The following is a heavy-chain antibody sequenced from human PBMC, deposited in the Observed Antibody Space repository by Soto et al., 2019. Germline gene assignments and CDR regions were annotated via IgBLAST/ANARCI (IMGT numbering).Heavy chain of an antibody. CDR3: AKGRGEGKVLDF. D-gene: IGHD3-16*01. J-gene: IGHJ6*03. CDR2: ISSSSSYI. CDR1: GFTFSSYT. V-gene: IGHV3-21*04. Sequence: PGGSLRLSCAASGFTFSSYTMNWVRQAPGKGLEWVSSISSSSSYIYYADSVKGRFTISRDNAKNTLYLQMNSLRAEDTAVCYGAKGRGEGKVLDFGGKGTSVPVS.